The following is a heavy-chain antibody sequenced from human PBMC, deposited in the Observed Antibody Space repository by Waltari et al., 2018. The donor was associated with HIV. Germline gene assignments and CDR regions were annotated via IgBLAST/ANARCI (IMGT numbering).Heavy chain of an antibody. CDR2: IYYSGST. V-gene: IGHV4-59*01. Sequence: QVQLQESGPGLVKPSETLSLTCTVSGGSISGYYWSWIRQPPGKGLEWIAYIYYSGSTNYNPSLKSRVTISVDTSKNQFSLQLSSVTAADTAVYYCARATTYYDLFNYFDYWGQGTLVTVSS. CDR3: ARATTYYDLFNYFDY. D-gene: IGHD3-9*01. CDR1: GGSISGYY. J-gene: IGHJ4*02.